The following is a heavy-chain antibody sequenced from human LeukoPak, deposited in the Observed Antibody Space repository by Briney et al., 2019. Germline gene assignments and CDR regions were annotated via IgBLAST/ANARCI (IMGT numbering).Heavy chain of an antibody. D-gene: IGHD6-6*01. Sequence: GGSLRLSCAASGFTFSSYAMSWVRQAPGKGLEWVSAISGSGGSSYYADSVKGRFTISRDNSKNTLYLQMNSLRAEDTAVYYCAKVGREQLEHDYWGQGTLVTVSS. CDR2: ISGSGGSS. CDR1: GFTFSSYA. CDR3: AKVGREQLEHDY. J-gene: IGHJ4*02. V-gene: IGHV3-23*01.